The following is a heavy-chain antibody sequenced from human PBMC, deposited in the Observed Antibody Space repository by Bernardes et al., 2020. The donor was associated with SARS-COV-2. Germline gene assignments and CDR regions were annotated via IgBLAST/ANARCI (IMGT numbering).Heavy chain of an antibody. CDR2: INPNSGAT. D-gene: IGHD3-3*02. CDR3: AVGIEGADAFDF. CDR1: GYTFTVYY. V-gene: IGHV1-2*02. J-gene: IGHJ3*01. Sequence: SVKVSCKASGYTFTVYYLNWVRQAPGQGLEWMGWINPNSGATNYAQKFQGRVTMTRDTSISTAYMELSRLTSDDTAVYYCAVGIEGADAFDFWGQGTMATVSS.